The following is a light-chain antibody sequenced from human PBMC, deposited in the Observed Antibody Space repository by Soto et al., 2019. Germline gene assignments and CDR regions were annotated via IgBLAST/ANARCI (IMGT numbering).Light chain of an antibody. V-gene: IGKV2-28*01. CDR3: MQALQTPRT. Sequence: VMTQSPLSLPVTPGEPASISCRSSQSLLHSNGYNYLDWYVQKPGQSPQLLIYLGSNRASGVPDRFSGSGSGTDFTLKISRVEAEDVGVYYCMQALQTPRTFGQGTKVEIK. CDR1: QSLLHSNGYNY. J-gene: IGKJ1*01. CDR2: LGS.